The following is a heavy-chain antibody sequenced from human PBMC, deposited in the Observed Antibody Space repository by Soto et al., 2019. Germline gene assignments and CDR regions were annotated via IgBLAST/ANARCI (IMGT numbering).Heavy chain of an antibody. D-gene: IGHD3-3*01. CDR1: GGTFSSYA. V-gene: IGHV1-69*13. CDR3: ARAEIFGVAFDP. Sequence: SVKVSFKASGGTFSSYAISWVRQAPGQGLEWMGGIIPIFGTANYAQKFQGRVTITADESTSTAYMELSSLRSEDTAVYYCARAEIFGVAFDPWGQGTLVTVSS. J-gene: IGHJ5*02. CDR2: IIPIFGTA.